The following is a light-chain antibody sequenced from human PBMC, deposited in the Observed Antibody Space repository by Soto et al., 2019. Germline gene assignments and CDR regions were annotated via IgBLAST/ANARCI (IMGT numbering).Light chain of an antibody. CDR2: GAS. Sequence: DMQMTQSPSTVSASAGDRVTITCRASQSTDSWLAWYQQKPGKAPKLLIYGASTLESGVPSRFSGRGSGTEFTLAISSLQPDDSATYYCQQYDTFPWTFGQGTKVEIK. J-gene: IGKJ1*01. CDR3: QQYDTFPWT. V-gene: IGKV1-5*01. CDR1: QSTDSW.